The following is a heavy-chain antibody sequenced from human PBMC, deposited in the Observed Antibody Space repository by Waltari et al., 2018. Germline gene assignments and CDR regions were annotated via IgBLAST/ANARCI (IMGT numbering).Heavy chain of an antibody. V-gene: IGHV3-15*01. CDR1: GFTFAPAW. CDR2: IKRKSNGERT. D-gene: IGHD3-16*01. J-gene: IGHJ4*02. Sequence: EVQMVESGGGLVRPGQSLRLSCVASGFTFAPAWLTWVRQAPGKGLEWVGRIKRKSNGERTDFAAPVKGRFTISRDDSKNTVYLQMNGLKTEDTALYYCTTLDAPWGGGWGQGTLVTVSS. CDR3: TTLDAPWGGG.